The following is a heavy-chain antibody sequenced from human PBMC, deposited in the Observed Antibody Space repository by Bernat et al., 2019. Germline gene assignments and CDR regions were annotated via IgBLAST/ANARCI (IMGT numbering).Heavy chain of an antibody. CDR1: GFTFSSYA. CDR3: ANDCWSGYYQGVQH. Sequence: EVQLVESGGGLVQPGGSLRLSCAASGFTFSSYAMSWVRQAPGKGLEWVSAISGSGGSTYYADSVKGRFTVSRDNSKNTLYLQMNSLRAEDTAVYYCANDCWSGYYQGVQHWGQGTLVTVSS. J-gene: IGHJ1*01. V-gene: IGHV3-23*04. D-gene: IGHD3-3*01. CDR2: ISGSGGST.